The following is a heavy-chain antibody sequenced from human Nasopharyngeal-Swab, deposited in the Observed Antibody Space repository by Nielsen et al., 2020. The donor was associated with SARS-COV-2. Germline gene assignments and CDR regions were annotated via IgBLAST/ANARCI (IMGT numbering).Heavy chain of an antibody. D-gene: IGHD4-17*01. Sequence: SETLSLTCTVSGGSISSYYWSWIRQPPGKGLEWIGYIYYSGSTNYNPPLKSRVTISVDTSKNQFSLKLSSVTAADTAVYYCARSYGDRPADAFDIWGQGTMVTVSS. CDR1: GGSISSYY. V-gene: IGHV4-59*01. J-gene: IGHJ3*02. CDR3: ARSYGDRPADAFDI. CDR2: IYYSGST.